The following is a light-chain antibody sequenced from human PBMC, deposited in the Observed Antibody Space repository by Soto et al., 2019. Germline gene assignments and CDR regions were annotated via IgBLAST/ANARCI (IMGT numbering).Light chain of an antibody. V-gene: IGLV2-23*02. J-gene: IGLJ1*01. Sequence: LTQPASVSGSPGQSITISCTGTSSHVGSYKLVSWYQQHPGKAPKLMIFEVNKRPSGVSNRFSGSKSGNTASLTISGLKVEDEADYYCCSSGGSPTDVFGNRTKGPVL. CDR2: EVN. CDR1: SSHVGSYKL. CDR3: CSSGGSPTDV.